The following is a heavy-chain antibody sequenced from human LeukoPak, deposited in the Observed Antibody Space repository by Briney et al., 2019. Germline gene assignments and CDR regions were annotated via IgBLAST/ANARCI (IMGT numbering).Heavy chain of an antibody. Sequence: GGSLRRSCAASGFTFSSYAMHWVRQAPDKGLKYVAVISNDGTYKYYGASVKGRFTISRDNSKNTLYLQMDSLRSEDTAVYSCTRKSGGSQRKMDDWFDPWGQGTLVIVSS. J-gene: IGHJ5*02. CDR2: ISNDGTYK. V-gene: IGHV3-30*04. D-gene: IGHD3-10*01. CDR1: GFTFSSYA. CDR3: TRKSGGSQRKMDDWFDP.